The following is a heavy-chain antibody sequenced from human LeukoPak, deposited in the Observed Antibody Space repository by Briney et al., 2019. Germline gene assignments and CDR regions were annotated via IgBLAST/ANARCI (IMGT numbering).Heavy chain of an antibody. V-gene: IGHV3-11*05. CDR1: GVTFSDYY. J-gene: IGHJ4*02. CDR3: ARDSMVREKLLDY. CDR2: ISSTSSYT. D-gene: IGHD3-10*01. Sequence: GGSLRLSCAASGVTFSDYYMSWIRQAPGQGLEWVSYISSTSSYTNYADSVKGRFTISRDNAKNSLYLQMNSLRADDTAVYYCARDSMVREKLLDYWGQGALVTVSS.